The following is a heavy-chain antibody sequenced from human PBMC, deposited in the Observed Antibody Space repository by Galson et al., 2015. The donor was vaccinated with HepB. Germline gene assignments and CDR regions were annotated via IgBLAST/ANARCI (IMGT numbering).Heavy chain of an antibody. V-gene: IGHV3-30*18. D-gene: IGHD3-9*01. CDR1: GFTFSSYG. CDR3: AKDAVYDILTGYSYYFDY. CDR2: IPYDGSNK. J-gene: IGHJ4*02. Sequence: SLRLSCAASGFTFSSYGMHWVRQAPGKGLEWVAVIPYDGSNKYYEDSVKGRFTIPSDNSKNTQYLQMNSLRAEDTAVYYCAKDAVYDILTGYSYYFDYWGQGTLVTVSS.